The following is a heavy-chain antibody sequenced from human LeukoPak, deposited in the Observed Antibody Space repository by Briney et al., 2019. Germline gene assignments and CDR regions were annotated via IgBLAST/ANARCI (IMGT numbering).Heavy chain of an antibody. D-gene: IGHD3-22*01. CDR1: GGSISSGSYY. CDR3: ARAGWRYYYDSSGKNWFDP. Sequence: RASETLSLTCTVSGGSISSGSYYWSWIRQPAGKGLEWIGRIYTSGSTNYNPSLRSRVTISVDTSKNQFSLKLSSVTAADTAVYYCARAGWRYYYDSSGKNWFDPWGQGTLVTVSS. J-gene: IGHJ5*02. V-gene: IGHV4-61*02. CDR2: IYTSGST.